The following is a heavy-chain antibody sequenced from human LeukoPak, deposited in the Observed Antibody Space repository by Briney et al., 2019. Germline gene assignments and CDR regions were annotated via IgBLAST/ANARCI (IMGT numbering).Heavy chain of an antibody. CDR2: IKSKTDGGTT. CDR1: GFTFSNAW. J-gene: IGHJ5*02. D-gene: IGHD3-10*01. CDR3: TTRVSLWFGERENWFDP. V-gene: IGHV3-15*01. Sequence: GGSLRLSCAASGFTFSNAWMSWVRQAPGKGLEWVGRIKSKTDGGTTDYAAPVKGRFTISRDDSKNTLYLQMNSLKTEDTAVYYCTTRVSLWFGERENWFDPWGQGTLVTVSS.